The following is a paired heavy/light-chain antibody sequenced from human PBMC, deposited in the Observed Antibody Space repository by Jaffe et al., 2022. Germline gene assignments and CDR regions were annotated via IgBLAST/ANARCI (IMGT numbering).Heavy chain of an antibody. J-gene: IGHJ5*02. CDR2: INTNTGNP. D-gene: IGHD4-17*01. CDR3: ARGTGLHEHGEGDNWLDP. Sequence: QVQLVQSGSELKKPGASVKVSCKASGYIFSRYAMNWVRQAPGQGLEWMGWINTNTGNPTYAQGFTSRYVFSLDTSVNTAYLQIFSLEAEDIAVYYCARGTGLHEHGEGDNWLDPWGQGTLVTVSS. V-gene: IGHV7-4-1*01. CDR1: GYIFSRYA.
Light chain of an antibody. CDR2: ENN. V-gene: IGLV1-51*02. J-gene: IGLJ1*01. CDR1: SSNIGSNY. Sequence: QSVLTQPPSVSAAPGQKVTISCSGSSSNIGSNYVSWYQQLPGTAPKLLIYENNKRPSGIPDRFSGSKSGTSATLGITGLQTGDEPDYYCGTWDSSLSAYVFGTGTKVTVL. CDR3: GTWDSSLSAYV.